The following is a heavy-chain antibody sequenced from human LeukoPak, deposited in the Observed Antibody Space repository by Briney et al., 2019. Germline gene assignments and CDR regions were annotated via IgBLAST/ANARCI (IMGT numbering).Heavy chain of an antibody. CDR2: IYHSGKT. CDR3: ASTDTSGYSYFDY. D-gene: IGHD3-22*01. CDR1: GYSISSGYY. J-gene: IGHJ4*02. Sequence: SETLSLSCTVSGYSISSGYYWGWIRQPPGKGLEWIGSIYHSGKTSYNPSLQSRATISLDTSKNQFSLKLNSVTAADTAVYYCASTDTSGYSYFDYWGQGSLVTVSS. V-gene: IGHV4-38-2*02.